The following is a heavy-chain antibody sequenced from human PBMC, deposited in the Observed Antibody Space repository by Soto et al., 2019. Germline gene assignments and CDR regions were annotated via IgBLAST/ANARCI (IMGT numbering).Heavy chain of an antibody. V-gene: IGHV4-34*01. Sequence: QVQLQQWGAGLLKPSETLSLTCAVYGGSFSGYYWTWIRQPPGTGLEWIGEINHSGSTNYIPSINGRVTISVDTSKNQFSLKLTSVTAADTAVYYCARDKITGLFDYWGQGTLVTVSS. J-gene: IGHJ4*02. CDR1: GGSFSGYY. D-gene: IGHD2-8*02. CDR3: ARDKITGLFDY. CDR2: INHSGST.